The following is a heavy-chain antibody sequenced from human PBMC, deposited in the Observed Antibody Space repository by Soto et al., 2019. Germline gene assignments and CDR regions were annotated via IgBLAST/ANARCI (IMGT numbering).Heavy chain of an antibody. V-gene: IGHV1-18*01. CDR1: GYTFTSYG. CDR2: ISAYNGNT. D-gene: IGHD6-13*01. Sequence: ASLKVYGKASGYTFTSYGISWVRQSPGQGLEWMGWISAYNGNTNYAQKLQGRVTMTTDTSTSTAYMELRSLRSDDTAVYYCARDPGIAAAGEYYFDYWGQGTLVTVSS. J-gene: IGHJ4*02. CDR3: ARDPGIAAAGEYYFDY.